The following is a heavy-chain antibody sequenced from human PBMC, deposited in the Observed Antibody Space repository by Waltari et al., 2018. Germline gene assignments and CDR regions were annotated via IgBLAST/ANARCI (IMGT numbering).Heavy chain of an antibody. D-gene: IGHD3-3*01. J-gene: IGHJ4*02. CDR3: ASPPTSYYYT. CDR2: ISSRYSYR. CDR1: GFTFSSYR. V-gene: IGHV3-21*01. Sequence: EVQLVEYGGGLVNPGGSLRLCCAAPGFTFSSYRMNWVRQAPGKGREGREAISSRYSYRVYAGAVKGQFTITGDNDKKSRDLKMNIRRAEDTAVYYCASPPTSYYYTWGQGTLVTVSS.